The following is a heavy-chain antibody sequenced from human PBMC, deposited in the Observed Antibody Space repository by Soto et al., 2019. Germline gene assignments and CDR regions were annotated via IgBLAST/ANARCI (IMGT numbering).Heavy chain of an antibody. Sequence: QVQLVESGGGVVQPGRSLRLSCAASGFTFSSYGMHWVRQAPGKGLEWVAVISYDGSNKYYADSVKGRFTISRDNSKNTLYLQMNGLRAEDTAVYYCAKDLDDYFWGSYRRWPEYYFDYGGQGTLVTVSS. CDR2: ISYDGSNK. CDR1: GFTFSSYG. V-gene: IGHV3-30*18. J-gene: IGHJ4*02. D-gene: IGHD3-16*02. CDR3: AKDLDDYFWGSYRRWPEYYFDY.